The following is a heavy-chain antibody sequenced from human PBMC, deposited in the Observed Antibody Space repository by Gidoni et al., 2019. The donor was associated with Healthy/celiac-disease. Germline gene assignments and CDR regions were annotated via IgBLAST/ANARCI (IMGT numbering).Heavy chain of an antibody. D-gene: IGHD1-26*01. CDR3: ARDLGSGSYLFDY. CDR1: GFTFRSYG. V-gene: IGHV3-33*01. Sequence: QVQLVESGGGVVQPWRSLNLPCVGSGFTFRSYGRHWVRQAPGKGLEWLAVIWYDGSNKYYADSVKGRFTSSRDNSKNTLYLQMNSLRAEDTAVYYCARDLGSGSYLFDYWGQGTLVTVSS. J-gene: IGHJ4*02. CDR2: IWYDGSNK.